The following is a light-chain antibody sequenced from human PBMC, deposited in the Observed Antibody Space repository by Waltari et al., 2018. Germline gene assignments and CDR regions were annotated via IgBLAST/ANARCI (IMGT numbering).Light chain of an antibody. CDR1: PSVSRT. J-gene: IGKJ1*01. CDR3: QHYVRLPAT. Sequence: EIVLPQSPGTLSLSPGARATLSCRASPSVSRTLAWYQQKPGQAPKLLIYGASIRATGIPDRFTGSGSGTDFSLTISSLEPEEFAVYFCQHYVRLPATFGQGTKVEIK. V-gene: IGKV3-20*01. CDR2: GAS.